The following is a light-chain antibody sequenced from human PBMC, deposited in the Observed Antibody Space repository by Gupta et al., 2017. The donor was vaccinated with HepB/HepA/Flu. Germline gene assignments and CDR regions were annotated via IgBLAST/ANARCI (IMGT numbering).Light chain of an antibody. Sequence: QSVLTQPPSVSGAPGQRVTLSCTGSSSNIGAGYDVHGYQQLPGTAPKLLIYGNSNRPSGVPDRFSGSKSGTSASLAITGLQAEDEADDYCQSYDSSLSGWVFGGGTKLTVL. CDR3: QSYDSSLSGWV. V-gene: IGLV1-40*01. CDR2: GNS. J-gene: IGLJ3*02. CDR1: SSNIGAGYD.